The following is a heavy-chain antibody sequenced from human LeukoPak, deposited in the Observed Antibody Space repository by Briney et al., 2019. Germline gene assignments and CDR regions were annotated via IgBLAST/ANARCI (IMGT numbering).Heavy chain of an antibody. CDR3: AKMPHYYYYGMDV. V-gene: IGHV3-9*01. CDR2: ISWNSGSI. J-gene: IGHJ6*02. D-gene: IGHD2-2*01. CDR1: GFTFDDYA. Sequence: GGSLRLSCAASGFTFDDYAMHWVRQAAGKGLEWVSGISWNSGSIGYADSVKGRFTISRDNAKNSLYLQMNSLRAEDTALYYCAKMPHYYYYGMDVWGQGTTVTVSS.